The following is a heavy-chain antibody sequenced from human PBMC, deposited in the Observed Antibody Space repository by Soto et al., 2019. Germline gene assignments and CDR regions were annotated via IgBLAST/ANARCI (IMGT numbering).Heavy chain of an antibody. CDR1: GFTFSSYA. J-gene: IGHJ6*03. CDR2: ISGSGGST. D-gene: IGHD3-10*01. Sequence: GGSLRLSCAASGFTFSSYAMSWVRQVPGKGLEWVSAISGSGGSTYYADSVKGRLTISRDNSKNTLYLQMNSLRAEDTAVYYCAKDRVSPCYYYYMDVWGKGTTVTVSS. V-gene: IGHV3-23*01. CDR3: AKDRVSPCYYYYMDV.